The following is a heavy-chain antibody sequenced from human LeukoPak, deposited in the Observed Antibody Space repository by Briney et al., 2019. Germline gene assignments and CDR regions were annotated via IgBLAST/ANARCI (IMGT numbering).Heavy chain of an antibody. D-gene: IGHD3-22*01. Sequence: GASVKVSCKASGYTFTGYYMHWVRQAPGQGLEWMGWINPNSGGTNYAQKFQGRVTMTRDTSISTAYMELSRLRSDDTAVYYCARAEYYYDSSGSSTYYYYYMDVWGKGTTVTISS. CDR3: ARAEYYYDSSGSSTYYYYYMDV. J-gene: IGHJ6*03. CDR2: INPNSGGT. CDR1: GYTFTGYY. V-gene: IGHV1-2*02.